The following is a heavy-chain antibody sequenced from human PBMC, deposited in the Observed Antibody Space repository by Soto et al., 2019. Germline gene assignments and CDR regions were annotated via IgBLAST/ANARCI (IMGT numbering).Heavy chain of an antibody. D-gene: IGHD3-3*01. V-gene: IGHV3-30-3*01. Sequence: QVQLVESGGGVVQPGRSLRLSCAASGFTFSSYAMHWVRQAPGKGLEWVAVISYDGSNKYYADSVKGRFTISRDNSKNTLYLQMNSLRAEDTAVYYCAREDYDFWSGYYEEYWGQGTLVTVSS. CDR1: GFTFSSYA. CDR2: ISYDGSNK. CDR3: AREDYDFWSGYYEEY. J-gene: IGHJ4*02.